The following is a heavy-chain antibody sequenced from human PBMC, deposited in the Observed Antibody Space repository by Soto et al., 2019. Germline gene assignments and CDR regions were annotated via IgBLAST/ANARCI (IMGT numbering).Heavy chain of an antibody. V-gene: IGHV4-34*01. CDR1: GGSFSGYY. CDR3: ARDLPHYYDSSGPPAGGYGMDV. J-gene: IGHJ6*02. Sequence: PSETLSLTCAVYGGSFSGYYWSWIRQPPGKGLEWIGEINHSGSTNYNPSLKSRVTTSVDTSKNQFSLKLSSVTAADTAVYYCARDLPHYYDSSGPPAGGYGMDVWGQGTTVTVSS. CDR2: INHSGST. D-gene: IGHD3-22*01.